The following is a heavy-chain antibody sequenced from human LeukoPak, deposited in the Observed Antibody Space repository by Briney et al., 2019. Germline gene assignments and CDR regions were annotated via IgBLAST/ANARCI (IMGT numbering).Heavy chain of an antibody. CDR3: ARQVDCSSTSCYASSPFDYFDY. J-gene: IGHJ4*02. CDR1: GYSFTSYW. Sequence: GYSLKISCKGSGYSFTSYWIGWVHEMAGKVLEWMGIIYPGDSNTRYSPSFQGQVTISADKSISTAYLQWSSLKASDTAMYYCARQVDCSSTSCYASSPFDYFDYWGQGTLVTVSS. CDR2: IYPGDSNT. D-gene: IGHD2-2*01. V-gene: IGHV5-51*07.